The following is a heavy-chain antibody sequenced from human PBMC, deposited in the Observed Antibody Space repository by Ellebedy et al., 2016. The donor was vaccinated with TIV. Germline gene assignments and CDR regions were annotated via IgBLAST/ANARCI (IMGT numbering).Heavy chain of an antibody. Sequence: GGSLRLXCAASGFTFSSYAMSWVRQAPGKGLEWVSGISDSGGNTYYADSVKGRFTISRESSKKTLYLQMNSLRGEDTAVYYCASGRSIDHWGQGTPVTVSS. CDR2: ISDSGGNT. CDR1: GFTFSSYA. D-gene: IGHD1-26*01. J-gene: IGHJ4*02. CDR3: ASGRSIDH. V-gene: IGHV3-23*01.